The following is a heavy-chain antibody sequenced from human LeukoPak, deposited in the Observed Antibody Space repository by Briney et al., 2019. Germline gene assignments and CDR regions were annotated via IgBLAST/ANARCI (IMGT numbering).Heavy chain of an antibody. Sequence: GGSLRLSCAASGFTFSSYCMHWVRQAAGKGLDWVAVIAYDGINKYYADSVKCRFTISRDNSKNTQYLQMNSLTAEDTAVYYCAKDGSPVEATTWFKPWGQEPWSPSPQ. V-gene: IGHV3-30*18. J-gene: IGHJ5*02. CDR1: GFTFSSYC. D-gene: IGHD1-26*01. CDR3: AKDGSPVEATTWFKP. CDR2: IAYDGINK.